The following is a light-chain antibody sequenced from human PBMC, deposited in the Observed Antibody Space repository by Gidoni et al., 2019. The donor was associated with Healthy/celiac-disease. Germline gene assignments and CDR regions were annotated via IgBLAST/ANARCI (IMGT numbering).Light chain of an antibody. V-gene: IGKV1-5*03. J-gene: IGKJ4*01. CDR2: KAS. Sequence: DIQRTQSPSTLAASVGDRVTLTCRASQSISSWLAWYQQKSGKAPKLLLYKASSLESGVPSRFSGSGSGTEFTLTISSLPPDDFATYYCQQYSDYPLPFGGGTKVEIQ. CDR1: QSISSW. CDR3: QQYSDYPLP.